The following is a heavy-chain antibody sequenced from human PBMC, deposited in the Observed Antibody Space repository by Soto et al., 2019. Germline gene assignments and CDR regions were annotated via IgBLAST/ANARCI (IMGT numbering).Heavy chain of an antibody. CDR1: GFTFDDYA. CDR2: ISWNSGSI. D-gene: IGHD2-2*01. J-gene: IGHJ4*02. Sequence: EVQLVESGGGLVQPGRSLRLSCAASGFTFDDYAMHWVRQAPGKGLEWVSGISWNSGSIGYADSVKGRFTISRDNAKNSQHRQIDSGKSEDTALYYCANGGQLRTEGGAYGRQVTLVTVSS. V-gene: IGHV3-9*01. CDR3: ANGGQLRTEGGAY.